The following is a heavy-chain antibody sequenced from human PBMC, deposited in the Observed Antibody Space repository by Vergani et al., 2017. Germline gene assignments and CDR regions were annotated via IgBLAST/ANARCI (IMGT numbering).Heavy chain of an antibody. D-gene: IGHD2-21*01. CDR2: INPSGGST. Sequence: QVQLVQSGAEVKKPGASVKVSCKASGYTFTSYYMHWVRQAPGQGLEWMGIINPSGGSTSYAQKFQGRVTMTRDTSTSTVYMELRSLRSEDTAVYYCARSIGYCAGATCRAYYCDRWGQRARVTVSS. J-gene: IGHJ5*02. CDR3: ARSIGYCAGATCRAYYCDR. V-gene: IGHV1-46*01. CDR1: GYTFTSYY.